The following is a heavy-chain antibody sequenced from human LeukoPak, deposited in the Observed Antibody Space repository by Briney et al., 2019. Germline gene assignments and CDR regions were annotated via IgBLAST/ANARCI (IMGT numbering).Heavy chain of an antibody. J-gene: IGHJ6*02. CDR2: ISAYNGNT. CDR1: GYTFTSYG. CDR3: ARVYYDSSGYYYSCYGMDV. D-gene: IGHD3-22*01. V-gene: IGHV1-18*01. Sequence: ASVKVSCKASGYTFTSYGISWVRQAPGQGLEWMGWISAYNGNTNYAQKLQGRVTMTTDTSTSTAYMELRSLRSDDTAVYYCARVYYDSSGYYYSCYGMDVWGRGTTVTVSS.